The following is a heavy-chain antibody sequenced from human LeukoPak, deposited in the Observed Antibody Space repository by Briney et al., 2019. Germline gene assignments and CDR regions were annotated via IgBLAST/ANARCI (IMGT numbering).Heavy chain of an antibody. Sequence: EGSLRLSCEASGFAFNSYTITWVRQAPGKGLESVSSITSRSSHIYIADSVKGRFTISRDNAKNSLFLQMSSLRVEDTAVYYCARVAQGATTENYFYYYMDVWGKGTTVTVSS. V-gene: IGHV3-21*01. CDR2: ITSRSSHI. CDR1: GFAFNSYT. D-gene: IGHD4-11*01. CDR3: ARVAQGATTENYFYYYMDV. J-gene: IGHJ6*03.